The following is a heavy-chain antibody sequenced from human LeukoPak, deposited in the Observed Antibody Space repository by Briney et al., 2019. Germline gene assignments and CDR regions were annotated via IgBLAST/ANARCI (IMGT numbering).Heavy chain of an antibody. CDR3: ARMGPIRGIVVVPAAIPVRGWFDP. J-gene: IGHJ5*02. Sequence: SETLSLTCTVSGGSISSASSFWGWIRQPPGKGLEWIGEINHSGSTNYNPSLKSRVTISVDTSKNQFSLKLSSVTAADTAVYYCARMGPIRGIVVVPAAIPVRGWFDPWGQGTLVTVSS. V-gene: IGHV4-39*07. CDR1: GGSISSASSF. CDR2: INHSGST. D-gene: IGHD2-2*02.